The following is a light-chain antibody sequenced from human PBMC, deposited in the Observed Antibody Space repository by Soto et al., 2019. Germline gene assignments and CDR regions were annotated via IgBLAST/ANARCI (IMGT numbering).Light chain of an antibody. Sequence: EIGLTQSPGTLSLSPGERATLSCRASQSVSSSYLAWYQQKPGQAPRLLIYDASKRATGIPDRFSGSGSGRDFTLTISGLEPEDFAVYYCQQYGSSPLISFGQGTRLEIK. V-gene: IGKV3-20*01. CDR2: DAS. CDR3: QQYGSSPLIS. J-gene: IGKJ5*01. CDR1: QSVSSSY.